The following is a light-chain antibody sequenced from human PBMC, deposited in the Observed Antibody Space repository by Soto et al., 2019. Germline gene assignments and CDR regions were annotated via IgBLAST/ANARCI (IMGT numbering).Light chain of an antibody. Sequence: AIRMTQSPSSLSASTGDRVTITCRASQGISSYLAWYQQKPGKAPKLLIYDASNLESGVPSRFSGSGSGTDFTLTIRDVQPDDFAIYYCQQYNSYRAFGQGTKVDI. CDR2: DAS. CDR1: QGISSY. J-gene: IGKJ1*01. CDR3: QQYNSYRA. V-gene: IGKV1-8*01.